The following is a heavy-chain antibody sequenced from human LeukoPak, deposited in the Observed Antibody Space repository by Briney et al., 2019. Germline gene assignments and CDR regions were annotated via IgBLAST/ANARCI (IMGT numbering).Heavy chain of an antibody. CDR3: AKDLGGSGSRYYFDY. Sequence: GRSLRLSCAASGFTFDDYAMHWVRQAPGKGLEWVSGISWNSGSIGYADSVKGRFTISRDDAKNSLYLQMNSLRAEDTALYYCAKDLGGSGSRYYFDYWGQGTLVTVSS. CDR2: ISWNSGSI. J-gene: IGHJ4*02. V-gene: IGHV3-9*01. CDR1: GFTFDDYA. D-gene: IGHD3-10*01.